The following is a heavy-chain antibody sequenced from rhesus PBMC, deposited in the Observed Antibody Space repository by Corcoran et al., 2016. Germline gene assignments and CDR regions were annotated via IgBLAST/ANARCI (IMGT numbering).Heavy chain of an antibody. J-gene: IGHJ6*01. Sequence: DVQLVESGGGLVKPGGSLRRSCVGSGFTFRRYGLHWVRQAPGKGLEWVSVISESSGTIYYADSVKGRFTISRDNTKNSLFLQMNSLRAEDTAVYYCTRSIVGTTHYGLDSWGQGVVVTVSS. D-gene: IGHD1-44*01. CDR1: GFTFRRYG. V-gene: IGHV3S26*01. CDR2: ISESSGTI. CDR3: TRSIVGTTHYGLDS.